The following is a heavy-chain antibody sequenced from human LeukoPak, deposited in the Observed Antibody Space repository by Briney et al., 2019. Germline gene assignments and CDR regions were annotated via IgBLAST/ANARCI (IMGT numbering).Heavy chain of an antibody. CDR1: GFTFSRYA. J-gene: IGHJ5*01. CDR3: FTGSAYYYDS. V-gene: IGHV3-30*01. Sequence: GGSLRLSCAASGFTFSRYAMHWVRQAPGKGLEWVAVTSPDGNKKYYADSVKGRFTISRDNSKNTVFLQMNSLSTEDTAVYSCFTGSAYYYDSWGQGTLVTVSS. CDR2: TSPDGNKK. D-gene: IGHD3-22*01.